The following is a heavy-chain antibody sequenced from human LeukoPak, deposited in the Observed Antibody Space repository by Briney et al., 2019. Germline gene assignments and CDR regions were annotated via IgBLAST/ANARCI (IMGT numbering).Heavy chain of an antibody. J-gene: IGHJ4*02. D-gene: IGHD6-13*01. CDR2: VSWNSGSI. CDR3: AKDSEDLGIAAAGSFDY. V-gene: IGHV3-9*01. Sequence: GGSLRLSCAAYGFTFDDYAMHWVRQAPGKGREWGSGVSWNSGSIGYADSVKGRFTISRDNAKNSLYLQMNSLRAEDTALYYCAKDSEDLGIAAAGSFDYWGQGTLVTVSS. CDR1: GFTFDDYA.